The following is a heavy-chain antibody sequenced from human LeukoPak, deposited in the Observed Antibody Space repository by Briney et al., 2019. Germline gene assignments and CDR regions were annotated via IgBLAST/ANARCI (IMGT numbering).Heavy chain of an antibody. D-gene: IGHD4-23*01. CDR2: INPSGGST. CDR3: ARQMTTVVYYFDY. Sequence: ASVTVSCKASGYTFTSYYMHWVRQAPGQGLEWMGIINPSGGSTSYAQKFQGRVTMTRDTSTSTVYMELSSLRSENTAVYYCARQMTTVVYYFDYWGQGTLVTVSS. V-gene: IGHV1-46*01. CDR1: GYTFTSYY. J-gene: IGHJ4*02.